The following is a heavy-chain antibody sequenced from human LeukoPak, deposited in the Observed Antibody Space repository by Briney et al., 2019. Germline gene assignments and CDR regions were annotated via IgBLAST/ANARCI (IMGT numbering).Heavy chain of an antibody. CDR1: GYTFTGYY. CDR2: INPNSGGT. J-gene: IGHJ6*03. CDR3: VAAAGHEDYYYMDV. D-gene: IGHD6-13*01. V-gene: IGHV1-2*02. Sequence: GASVKVSCKASGYTFTGYYMHWVRQAPGQGLEWMGWINPNSGGTNYAQKFQGRVTMTRDTSTSTVYMELSSLRSEDTAVYYCVAAAGHEDYYYMDVWGKGTTVTISS.